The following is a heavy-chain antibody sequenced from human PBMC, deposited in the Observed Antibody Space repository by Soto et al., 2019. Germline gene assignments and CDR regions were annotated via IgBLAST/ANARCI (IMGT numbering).Heavy chain of an antibody. Sequence: PGGSLRLSCAASGFPFSSYGMHWVRQAPGKGLEGVAVISYDGSNKYYADSVKGRFTISRDNSKNTLYLQMNSLRAEDTAVYYCAKDFSGYSYGTHYYGMDVWGQGTTVTV. D-gene: IGHD5-18*01. J-gene: IGHJ6*02. CDR2: ISYDGSNK. CDR3: AKDFSGYSYGTHYYGMDV. V-gene: IGHV3-30*18. CDR1: GFPFSSYG.